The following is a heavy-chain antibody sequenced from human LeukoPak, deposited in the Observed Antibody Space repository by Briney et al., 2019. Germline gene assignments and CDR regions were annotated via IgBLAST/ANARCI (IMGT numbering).Heavy chain of an antibody. J-gene: IGHJ4*02. D-gene: IGHD3/OR15-3a*01. Sequence: WETLSLTCTVSGVSISSSNSYWGWIRQPPGKGLEWIGSIYYSGNTYYNASLKSQVSISIDTSKNQFSLKLTSVTAADTAVYYCARQTGSGLFILPGGQGTLVTVSS. CDR3: ARQTGSGLFILP. CDR2: IYYSGNT. V-gene: IGHV4-39*01. CDR1: GVSISSSNSY.